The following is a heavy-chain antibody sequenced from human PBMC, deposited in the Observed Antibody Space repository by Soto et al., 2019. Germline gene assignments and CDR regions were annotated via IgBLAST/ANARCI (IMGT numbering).Heavy chain of an antibody. Sequence: ASVKVSCKASGGTFSSYAISWVRRAPGQGLEWMGGIIPIFGTANYAQKFQGRVTITADESTSTAYMELSSLRSEDTAVYYCARLKRYSSSSWDYYYGMDVWGQGTTVTAP. CDR3: ARLKRYSSSSWDYYYGMDV. CDR1: GGTFSSYA. V-gene: IGHV1-69*13. CDR2: IIPIFGTA. D-gene: IGHD6-6*01. J-gene: IGHJ6*02.